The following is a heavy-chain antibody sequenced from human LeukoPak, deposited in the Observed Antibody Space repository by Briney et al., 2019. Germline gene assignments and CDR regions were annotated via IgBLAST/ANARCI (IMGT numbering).Heavy chain of an antibody. Sequence: GGSLRLSCAASGFTFSSYSMNWVRQAPGKGLEWVSSISSSSSYIYYADSVKGRFTISRGNAKNSLYLKMNSLRAEDTALYYCARDGRGWFGEFQYYYYYMDVWGKGTTVTVSS. CDR1: GFTFSSYS. J-gene: IGHJ6*03. D-gene: IGHD3-10*01. CDR3: ARDGRGWFGEFQYYYYYMDV. CDR2: ISSSSSYI. V-gene: IGHV3-21*01.